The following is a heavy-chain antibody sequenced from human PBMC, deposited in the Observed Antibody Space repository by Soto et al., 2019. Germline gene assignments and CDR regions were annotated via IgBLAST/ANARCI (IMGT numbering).Heavy chain of an antibody. V-gene: IGHV4-31*03. D-gene: IGHD5-12*01. J-gene: IGHJ5*02. CDR3: ASGLGYKA. CDR2: IHHSGTT. CDR1: GDSVSSSSYY. Sequence: SETLSLTCTVSGDSVSSSSYYWSWIRQHPGKGLEWIGYIHHSGTTYYNPSLKSRITLSVDTSKNQFSLRLSSVTAADTAVYYCASGLGYKAWGQGTLVT.